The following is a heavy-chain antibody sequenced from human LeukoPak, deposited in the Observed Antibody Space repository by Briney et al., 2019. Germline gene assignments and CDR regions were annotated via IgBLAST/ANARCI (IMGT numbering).Heavy chain of an antibody. Sequence: SETLSLTCTVSGGSISSGDYYGSWIRQPPGKGREWIVYIYDSGSTYYNPSLKSRVTISVDTSKNQFSLKLSSVTAADTAVYYCARFDCSSTSCAGGWFDPWGQGTLVTVSS. D-gene: IGHD2-2*01. CDR1: GGSISSGDYY. J-gene: IGHJ5*02. V-gene: IGHV4-30-4*08. CDR2: IYDSGST. CDR3: ARFDCSSTSCAGGWFDP.